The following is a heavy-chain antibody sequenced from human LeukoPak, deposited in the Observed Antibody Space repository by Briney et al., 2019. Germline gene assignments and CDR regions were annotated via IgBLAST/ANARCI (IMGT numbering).Heavy chain of an antibody. CDR2: IIPIFGTA. CDR1: GGTFSSYA. J-gene: IGHJ4*02. V-gene: IGHV1-69*05. Sequence: ASVKVSCKASGGTFSSYAISWVRQAPGQGLEWMGGIIPIFGTANYAQKFQGRVTITTDESTSTAYMEQSSLRSEDTAVYYCARGSGYSYGFGYWGQGTLVTVSS. D-gene: IGHD5-18*01. CDR3: ARGSGYSYGFGY.